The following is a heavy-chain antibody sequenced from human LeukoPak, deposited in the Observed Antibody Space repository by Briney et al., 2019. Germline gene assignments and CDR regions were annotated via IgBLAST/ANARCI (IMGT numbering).Heavy chain of an antibody. CDR2: IYYSGST. CDR1: GYSISSGYY. D-gene: IGHD1-26*01. J-gene: IGHJ4*02. V-gene: IGHV4-38-2*02. Sequence: SETLSLTRTVSGYSISSGYYWGWIRQPPGKGLEWIGSIYYSGSTYYNPSLKSRVTISVDTSKNQFSLKLSSVTAADTAVYYCARVEGAIDYWGQGTLVTVSS. CDR3: ARVEGAIDY.